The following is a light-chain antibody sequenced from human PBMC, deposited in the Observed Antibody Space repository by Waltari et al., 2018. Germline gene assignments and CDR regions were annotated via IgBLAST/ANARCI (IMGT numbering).Light chain of an antibody. J-gene: IGKJ3*01. CDR1: QSITNH. CDR2: DAS. Sequence: DIQMTQSPSSLSASVGDRVTITCQASQSITNHLNWYQQKPGKAPKLLIYDASSLQRGVPSRFSGSQSGTDFTLTINSLQPEDFATYYCQQSYSIPRFTFGPGTKVDIK. CDR3: QQSYSIPRFT. V-gene: IGKV1-39*01.